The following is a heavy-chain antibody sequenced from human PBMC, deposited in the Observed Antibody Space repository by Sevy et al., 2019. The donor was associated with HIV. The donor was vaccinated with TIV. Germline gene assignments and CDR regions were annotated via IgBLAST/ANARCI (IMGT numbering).Heavy chain of an antibody. CDR3: ARDGPTIVRGVSFYFDY. Sequence: GGSLRLSCAASGFTFSSYSMNWVRQAPGKGLEWVSSISSSSSYIYFADSVKRRLTISRDNAKNSLYLQMNSLRAEDAGVYYCARDGPTIVRGVSFYFDYWGQGTLVTVSS. J-gene: IGHJ4*02. CDR1: GFTFSSYS. V-gene: IGHV3-21*01. CDR2: ISSSSSYI. D-gene: IGHD3-10*01.